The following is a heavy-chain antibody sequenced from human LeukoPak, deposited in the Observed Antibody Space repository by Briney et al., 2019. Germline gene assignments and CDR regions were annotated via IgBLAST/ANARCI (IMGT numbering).Heavy chain of an antibody. Sequence: PSETLSLTCTVSGGSISSGSSYWGWIRQPPGKGLEWIGSGSYSGSTFYNPSLRSRVTISVDTSKNQFSLNLNSVTAADTAVYYCARLGRVVAGRVPDYWGQGTLVTVSS. CDR2: GSYSGST. V-gene: IGHV4-39*07. D-gene: IGHD6-19*01. J-gene: IGHJ4*02. CDR3: ARLGRVVAGRVPDY. CDR1: GGSISSGSSY.